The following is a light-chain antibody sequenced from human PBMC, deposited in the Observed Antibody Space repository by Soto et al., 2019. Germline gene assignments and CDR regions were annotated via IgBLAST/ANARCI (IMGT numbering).Light chain of an antibody. CDR3: QQYESLPLT. CDR2: DAS. J-gene: IGKJ5*01. CDR1: QDINKN. V-gene: IGKV1-33*01. Sequence: DIQMTQSPSSLSASVGDRVTITCQASQDINKNLIWYQQKPGKAPKLLFYDASDLETGVPSRFSGSGSGTGFTFTISSLQPEDFATYYCQQYESLPLTFGQGTRLEIK.